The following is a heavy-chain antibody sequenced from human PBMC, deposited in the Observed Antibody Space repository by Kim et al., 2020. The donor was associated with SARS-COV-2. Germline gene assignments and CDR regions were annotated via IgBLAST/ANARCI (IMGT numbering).Heavy chain of an antibody. CDR1: GFTFGDFA. CDR2: ISWESLNLFNI. D-gene: IGHD3-3*01. CDR3: AKGTLKSENDFWSGFYAYFDA. J-gene: IGHJ4*02. Sequence: GGSLRLSCTASGFTFGDFAMHWVRQSPGKGLEWVSGISWESLNLFNIGYADSVKGRFTISRDDAKNSLYLQMNSLRADDTALYFCAKGTLKSENDFWSGFYAYFDALGPGSLVVISS. V-gene: IGHV3-9*01.